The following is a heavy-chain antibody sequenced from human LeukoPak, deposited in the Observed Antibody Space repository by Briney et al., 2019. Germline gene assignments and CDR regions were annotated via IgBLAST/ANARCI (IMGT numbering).Heavy chain of an antibody. D-gene: IGHD2-15*01. CDR2: TYYRSKWYN. V-gene: IGHV6-1*01. J-gene: IGHJ4*02. Sequence: SQTLSLTCAIPGDSVSSNSAAWNWIRQSPSRGLEWLGRTYYRSKWYNDYAVSVKSRITINPDTSKNQFSLQLNSVTPEDTAVYYCARARPGVVVREYYFDYWGQGTLVTVSS. CDR1: GDSVSSNSAA. CDR3: ARARPGVVVREYYFDY.